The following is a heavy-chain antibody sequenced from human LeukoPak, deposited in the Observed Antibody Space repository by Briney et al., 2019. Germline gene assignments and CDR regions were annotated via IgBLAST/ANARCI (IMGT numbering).Heavy chain of an antibody. Sequence: GESLKISCKGSGYSFTSYWIGWVRQMPGKGLEWTGTIYPCDSDTTYSPSFQGQVTLSADKSISTPYLQWSSLKASDTAMYYCASPTTVTTIAFDIWGQGTMVTVSS. J-gene: IGHJ3*02. D-gene: IGHD4-17*01. CDR3: ASPTTVTTIAFDI. CDR1: GYSFTSYW. CDR2: IYPCDSDT. V-gene: IGHV5-51*01.